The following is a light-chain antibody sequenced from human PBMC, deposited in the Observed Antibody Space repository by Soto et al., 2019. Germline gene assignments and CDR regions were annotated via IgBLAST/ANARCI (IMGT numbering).Light chain of an antibody. V-gene: IGLV1-40*01. CDR1: SSNIGAGYD. CDR3: QSYDSSLSGWV. CDR2: GNS. J-gene: IGLJ3*02. Sequence: QSVLTQPPSVSGAPGQRVTISCTGSSSNIGAGYDVHWYQQLPGTAPKFLIYGNSNRPSGVPDRFSGSKSGTSASLAITGLQAEDAADYYCQSYDSSLSGWVFGGGTQLTVL.